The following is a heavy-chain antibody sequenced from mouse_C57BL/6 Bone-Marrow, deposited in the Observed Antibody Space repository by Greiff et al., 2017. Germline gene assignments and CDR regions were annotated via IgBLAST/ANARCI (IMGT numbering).Heavy chain of an antibody. CDR2: LDPEHGDT. Sequence: EVQLQQSGAELVRPGASVKLSCTASGFNIKDDYMHWVKQRPEQGLEWIGWLDPEHGDTEYASTFQGKATITADTSSHTAYLPLSSLTSEDTAVYYCTTSDGYYYYFDYWGQGTTLTVSS. V-gene: IGHV14-4*01. J-gene: IGHJ2*01. CDR3: TTSDGYYYYFDY. CDR1: GFNIKDDY. D-gene: IGHD2-3*01.